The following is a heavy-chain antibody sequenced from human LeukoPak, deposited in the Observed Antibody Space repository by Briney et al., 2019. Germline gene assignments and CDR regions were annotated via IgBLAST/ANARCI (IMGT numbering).Heavy chain of an antibody. D-gene: IGHD2-15*01. CDR2: ISSDETNI. J-gene: IGHJ5*02. CDR3: AKDPYRVVFATGNYLDP. V-gene: IGHV3-30*18. CDR1: GFTFSNYG. Sequence: GGSLRLSCATSGFTFSNYGMHWVRQAPGKGLEWVAVISSDETNIRYGDPVRGRFTVSRDNAKNTVYLQMNSLGADDTAVYYCAKDPYRVVFATGNYLDPWGQGTLVTVSS.